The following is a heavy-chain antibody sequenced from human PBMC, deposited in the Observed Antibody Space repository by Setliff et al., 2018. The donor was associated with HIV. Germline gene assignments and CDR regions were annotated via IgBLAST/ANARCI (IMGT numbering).Heavy chain of an antibody. CDR1: GFSLGNAW. V-gene: IGHV3-15*01. CDR2: IKNEGDGETT. J-gene: IGHJ4*02. Sequence: GGSLRLSCAVSGFSLGNAWMSWVRQAPGKGLEWVGRIKNEGDGETTDYAAPVKGRFTISRDNSKNTLFLQMNSLKAEDTAMYHCVTDSKYVSSGYHYYWGQGTLVTVSS. D-gene: IGHD3-22*01. CDR3: VTDSKYVSSGYHYY.